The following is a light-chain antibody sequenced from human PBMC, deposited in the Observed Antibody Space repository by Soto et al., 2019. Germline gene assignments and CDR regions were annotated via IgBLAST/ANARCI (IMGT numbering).Light chain of an antibody. Sequence: QLVLTQSPSASASLGASVNLTCTLSSGHTSYAIAWHQQQPERGPRFLMRLNTDGSHTKGDGIPDRFSRSSSGADRYLTISRLQSEDEADYYCQSWGTGFQVFGGGTQLTVL. CDR3: QSWGTGFQV. CDR2: LNTDGSH. J-gene: IGLJ3*02. CDR1: SGHTSYA. V-gene: IGLV4-69*01.